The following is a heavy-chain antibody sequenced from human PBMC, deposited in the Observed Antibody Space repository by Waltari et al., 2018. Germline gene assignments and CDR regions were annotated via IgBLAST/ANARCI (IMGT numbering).Heavy chain of an antibody. CDR3: ARVTDDSSGYYLRHYYYYGMDV. CDR1: GGSISSYY. Sequence: QVQLQESGPGLVKPSETLSLTCTVSGGSISSYYWSWIRQPPGKGLEWIGYIYYSGSTNYNPSLKSRVTISVETSKNQFSLKLSSVTAADTAVYYCARVTDDSSGYYLRHYYYYGMDVWGQGTTVTVSS. D-gene: IGHD3-22*01. CDR2: IYYSGST. V-gene: IGHV4-59*01. J-gene: IGHJ6*02.